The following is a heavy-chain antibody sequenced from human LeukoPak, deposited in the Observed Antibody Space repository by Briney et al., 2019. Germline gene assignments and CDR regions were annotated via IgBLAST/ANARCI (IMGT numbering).Heavy chain of an antibody. V-gene: IGHV4-31*03. CDR3: ARSVLRQWLDLGY. CDR1: GGSISSGGYY. CDR2: IYYSGST. Sequence: PSETLSLTCTVSGGSISSGGYYWSWIRQHPGKGLEWIGYIYYSGSTYYNPSLKSRVTISVDTSKNQFSLKLSSVTAADTAVYYCARSVLRQWLDLGYWGQGTLVTASS. D-gene: IGHD6-19*01. J-gene: IGHJ4*02.